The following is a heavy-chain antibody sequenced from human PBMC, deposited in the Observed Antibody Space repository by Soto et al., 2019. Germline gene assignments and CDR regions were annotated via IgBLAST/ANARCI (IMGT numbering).Heavy chain of an antibody. CDR3: ARGDSTDCSNGVCSFFYNHDMDV. Sequence: ASVKVSCKASGYRFTDYHIHWVRQAPGQGLEWLGRINPKSGRTSTAQKFQGWVTMTTDTSISTASMELTRLTSDDTAIYYCARGDSTDCSNGVCSFFYNHDMDVWGQGTTVTVSS. D-gene: IGHD2-8*01. V-gene: IGHV1-2*04. CDR2: INPKSGRT. J-gene: IGHJ6*02. CDR1: GYRFTDYH.